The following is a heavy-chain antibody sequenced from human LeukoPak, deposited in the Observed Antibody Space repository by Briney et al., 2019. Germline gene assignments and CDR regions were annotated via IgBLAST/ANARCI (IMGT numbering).Heavy chain of an antibody. V-gene: IGHV4-39*01. J-gene: IGHJ6*03. D-gene: IGHD4/OR15-4a*01. CDR3: ASYGTMVDYYMDV. Sequence: PSETLSLTCTVSGGSISSSSYYWGWIRQPPGKGLEWIGSIYYSGSTYYNPSLKSRVTISVDTSKNQFSLKLSSVTAADTAVYYCASYGTMVDYYMDVWGKGTTVTISS. CDR1: GGSISSSSYY. CDR2: IYYSGST.